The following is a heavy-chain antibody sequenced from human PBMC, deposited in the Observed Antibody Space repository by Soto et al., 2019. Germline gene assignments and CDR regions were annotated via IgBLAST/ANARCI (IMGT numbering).Heavy chain of an antibody. D-gene: IGHD4-17*01. Sequence: PSETLSLTCAVYGGSFSGYYWSWIRQPPGKGLEWIGEINHSGSTNYNPSLKSRVTISVDTSKNQFSLKLSSVTAADTAVYYCARDPTTVVTNLDYWGQGTLVTVSS. CDR1: GGSFSGYY. CDR2: INHSGST. CDR3: ARDPTTVVTNLDY. J-gene: IGHJ4*02. V-gene: IGHV4-34*01.